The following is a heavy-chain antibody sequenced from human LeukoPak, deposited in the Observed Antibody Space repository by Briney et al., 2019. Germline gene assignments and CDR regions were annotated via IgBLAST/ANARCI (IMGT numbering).Heavy chain of an antibody. D-gene: IGHD2/OR15-2a*01. CDR1: GGSIGSYY. Sequence: SETLSLTCTVSGGSIGSYYWSWIRQPPGKGLEWIGYVYYSGSTNYNPSLKSRVTMSVDTSKNQFSLRLSSVTAADTAVYYCARTPRLVLQAFDIWGHGTLVTVSS. CDR3: ARTPRLVLQAFDI. V-gene: IGHV4-59*03. J-gene: IGHJ3*02. CDR2: VYYSGST.